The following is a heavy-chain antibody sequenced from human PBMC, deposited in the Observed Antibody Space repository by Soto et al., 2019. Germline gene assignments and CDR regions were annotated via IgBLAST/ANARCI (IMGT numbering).Heavy chain of an antibody. Sequence: QVQLVQSGAEVKKPGASVKVSCKASGYTFTSYGISWVRQAPGQGLEWMGWISAYNGNTNYAQKFQGRVTITADESTSTAYMELSSLRSEDTAVYYCARDYPLEKYGMDVWGQGTTVTVSS. D-gene: IGHD1-1*01. V-gene: IGHV1-18*01. J-gene: IGHJ6*02. CDR3: ARDYPLEKYGMDV. CDR2: ISAYNGNT. CDR1: GYTFTSYG.